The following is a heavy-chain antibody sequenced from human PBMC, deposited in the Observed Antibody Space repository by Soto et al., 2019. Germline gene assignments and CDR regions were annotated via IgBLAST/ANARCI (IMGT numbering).Heavy chain of an antibody. CDR1: GYSFTTYW. V-gene: IGHV5-10-1*01. CDR2: IDPTDSYT. J-gene: IGHJ4*02. Sequence: GESLKISCQASGYSFTTYWISWVRQMPGKGLECMGRIDPTDSYTDYGPSFEGHVTMSVDRSINTAYLEWSSLKTEDTAVYYCTTEGSHRFDYWGQGTLVTVS. CDR3: TTEGSHRFDY.